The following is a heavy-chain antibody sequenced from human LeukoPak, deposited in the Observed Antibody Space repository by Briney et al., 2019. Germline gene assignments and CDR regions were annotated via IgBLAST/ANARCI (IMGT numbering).Heavy chain of an antibody. D-gene: IGHD3-10*01. Sequence: GGSLRLSCAASGFTFSSYEMNWVRQAPGKGLEWVSYISSSGSTTYYADSVKGRFTISRDNAKNSLYLQMNSLRAEDTAVYYCATTMVRGFYMDYWGQGTLVTVSS. J-gene: IGHJ4*02. CDR3: ATTMVRGFYMDY. CDR1: GFTFSSYE. CDR2: ISSSGSTT. V-gene: IGHV3-48*03.